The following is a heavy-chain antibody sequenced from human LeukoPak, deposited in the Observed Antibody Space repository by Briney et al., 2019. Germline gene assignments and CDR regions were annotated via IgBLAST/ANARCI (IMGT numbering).Heavy chain of an antibody. J-gene: IGHJ6*02. D-gene: IGHD3-9*01. CDR1: GFTFSSYA. CDR2: ISYDGSNK. V-gene: IGHV3-30-3*01. CDR3: ARTGYDILGGMDV. Sequence: GGSLRLSCAASGFTFSSYAMHWVRQAPGKGLEWVAVISYDGSNKYYADSVKGRFTISRDNSKNTLYLQMNSLRAEDTAVYYCARTGYDILGGMDVWGQGTTVTVSS.